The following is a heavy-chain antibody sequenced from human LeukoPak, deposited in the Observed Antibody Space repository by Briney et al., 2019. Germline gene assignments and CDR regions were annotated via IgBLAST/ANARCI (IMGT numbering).Heavy chain of an antibody. J-gene: IGHJ5*02. D-gene: IGHD5-24*01. V-gene: IGHV1-69*13. CDR2: IIPIYGTP. CDR3: ARDNSVRDEAWWFNP. CDR1: VGTFSSYA. Sequence: ASVKVSCKASVGTFSSYAISWVRQAPGQRLEWMGGIIPIYGTPNYAQKFQGRVTITADESTSTAYMELSSLRSEDTAVYYCARDNSVRDEAWWFNPWGQGTLVTVSS.